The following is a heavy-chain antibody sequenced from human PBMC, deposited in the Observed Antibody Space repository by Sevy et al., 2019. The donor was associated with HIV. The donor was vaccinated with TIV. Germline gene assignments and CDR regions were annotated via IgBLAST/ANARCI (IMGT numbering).Heavy chain of an antibody. CDR3: AHETFGRFES. CDR1: GFTFSANW. Sequence: GGSLRLSCAASGFTFSANWMNWVRQAPGKVWEWVANIKADGSDKHYVDSVEGRFTISRDNAKNLLLLQMNSLRVEDTAVYYCAHETFGRFESWGQGTLVTVSS. J-gene: IGHJ4*02. CDR2: IKADGSDK. V-gene: IGHV3-7*01. D-gene: IGHD3-16*01.